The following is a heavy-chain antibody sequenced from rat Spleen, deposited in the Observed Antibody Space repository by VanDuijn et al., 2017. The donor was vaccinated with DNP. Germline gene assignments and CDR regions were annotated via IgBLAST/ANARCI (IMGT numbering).Heavy chain of an antibody. J-gene: IGHJ3*01. D-gene: IGHD1-11*01. CDR2: ISYNGGTP. CDR1: GFTFSDYY. V-gene: IGHV5-20*01. Sequence: EVLLVESDGGLVQPGRSLKLSCAVSGFTFSDYYMAWVRQAPAKGLEWVATISYNGGTPYYRDSVKGRFTISRDNAQSTLYLQMDSLRSEDTATYYCTTASTEGFAYWGQGTLVTVS. CDR3: TTASTEGFAY.